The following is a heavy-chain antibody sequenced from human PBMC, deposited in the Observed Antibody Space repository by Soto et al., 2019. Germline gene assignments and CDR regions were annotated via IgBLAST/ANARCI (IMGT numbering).Heavy chain of an antibody. CDR2: ISYDGSNK. V-gene: IGHV3-30-3*01. CDR3: AREGYGGNSYYFDY. Sequence: QVQLVESGGGVVQPGRSLRLSCAASGFTFSSYAMHWVRQAPGKGLEWVAVISYDGSNKYYADSVKGRFTISRDNSKNTLYLQMNSLRAEETAVYYCAREGYGGNSYYFDYWGQGTLVTVSS. D-gene: IGHD2-21*02. J-gene: IGHJ4*02. CDR1: GFTFSSYA.